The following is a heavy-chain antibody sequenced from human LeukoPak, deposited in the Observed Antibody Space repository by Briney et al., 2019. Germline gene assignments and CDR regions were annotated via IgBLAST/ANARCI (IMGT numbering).Heavy chain of an antibody. CDR3: ARSVDESYYYYMDV. Sequence: ASVTVSCKASGYTFTSYGISWVRQAPGQGLEWMGWISAYNGNTNYAQKLQGGVTMTTDTSTSTAYMELRSLRSDDTAVYYCARSVDESYYYYMDVWGKGTTVTVSS. J-gene: IGHJ6*03. V-gene: IGHV1-18*01. CDR2: ISAYNGNT. CDR1: GYTFTSYG. D-gene: IGHD3/OR15-3a*01.